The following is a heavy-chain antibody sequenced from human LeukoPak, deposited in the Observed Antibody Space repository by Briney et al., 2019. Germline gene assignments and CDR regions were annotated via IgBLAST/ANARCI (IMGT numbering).Heavy chain of an antibody. V-gene: IGHV4-39*01. D-gene: IGHD1-26*01. CDR1: GGSISSSSYY. CDR2: TYYSGST. J-gene: IGHJ4*02. CDR3: ARLNRGAPIDY. Sequence: SETLSLTCTVSGGSISSSSYYWGWIRQPPGKGLEWIGSTYYSGSTYYNPSLKSRVTMSVDTSKNQFSLKLTSVTAADTAVYYCARLNRGAPIDYWGQGALVTVSS.